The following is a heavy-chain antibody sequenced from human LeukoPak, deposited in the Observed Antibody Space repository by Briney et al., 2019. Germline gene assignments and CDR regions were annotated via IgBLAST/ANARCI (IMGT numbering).Heavy chain of an antibody. Sequence: GGSLRLSCAASGFTFSDYFMTWIRQAPGKGLEWVSYISGSGTNKYYADSVKGRFTISRDNARNSLYLQMNSLRVEDTAVYYCASSQPSVAGIVGYWGQGTLVTVSS. CDR3: ASSQPSVAGIVGY. CDR2: ISGSGTNK. CDR1: GFTFSDYF. J-gene: IGHJ4*02. V-gene: IGHV3-11*04. D-gene: IGHD6-19*01.